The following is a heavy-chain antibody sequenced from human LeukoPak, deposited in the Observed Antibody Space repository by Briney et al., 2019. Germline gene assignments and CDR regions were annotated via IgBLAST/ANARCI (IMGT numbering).Heavy chain of an antibody. D-gene: IGHD3-10*01. CDR1: GFTFSSYW. CDR2: IKQDGSEK. V-gene: IGHV3-7*03. CDR3: ARYALWFGPHNWFDP. J-gene: IGHJ5*02. Sequence: PGGSLRLSCAASGFTFSSYWMSWVRQAPGKGLEWVAHIKQDGSEKYYVDSVKGRFTISRDNAKNSLYLQMNSLRDEDTAVYYCARYALWFGPHNWFDPWGQGTLVTVSS.